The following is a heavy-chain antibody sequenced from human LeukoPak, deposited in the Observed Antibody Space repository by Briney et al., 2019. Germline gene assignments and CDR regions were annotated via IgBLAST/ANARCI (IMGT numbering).Heavy chain of an antibody. D-gene: IGHD3-9*01. V-gene: IGHV3-21*01. Sequence: GGSLRLSCAASGFTFSSYSVNWVRQAPGKGLEWVSSISSSSSYIYYADSVKGRFTISRDNAKNSLYLQMNSLRAEDTAVYYCATDQYYDILTGYYVADVWGKGTTVTVSS. CDR2: ISSSSSYI. CDR3: ATDQYYDILTGYYVADV. CDR1: GFTFSSYS. J-gene: IGHJ6*04.